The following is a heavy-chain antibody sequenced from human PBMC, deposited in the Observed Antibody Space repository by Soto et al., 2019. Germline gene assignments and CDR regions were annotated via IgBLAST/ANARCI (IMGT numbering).Heavy chain of an antibody. J-gene: IGHJ4*02. V-gene: IGHV3-48*02. CDR3: ARRVGSLAFDY. Sequence: EVQLVESGGGLVQPGESLRLSCAASGFTFSSYSMNWVRQAPGKGLECVSYISTSSSTIYYADSVKGRFTISRDNAKNSLYLQMNSLRDDDTAVYYCARRVGSLAFDYWGQGTLVTVSS. D-gene: IGHD2-15*01. CDR2: ISTSSSTI. CDR1: GFTFSSYS.